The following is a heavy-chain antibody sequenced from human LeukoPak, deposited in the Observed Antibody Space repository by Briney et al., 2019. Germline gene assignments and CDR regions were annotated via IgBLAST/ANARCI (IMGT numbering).Heavy chain of an antibody. J-gene: IGHJ4*02. CDR3: ARDGTYYYELIDY. CDR2: IKQDGSEK. Sequence: QSGGSLRLSCAASGFTFGSYWMSWVRQAPGKGLEWVANIKQDGSEKYYVDSVKGRFTISRDNAKNSLYLQMNSLRAEDTAVYYCARDGTYYYELIDYWGQGTLVTVSS. V-gene: IGHV3-7*01. CDR1: GFTFGSYW. D-gene: IGHD3-22*01.